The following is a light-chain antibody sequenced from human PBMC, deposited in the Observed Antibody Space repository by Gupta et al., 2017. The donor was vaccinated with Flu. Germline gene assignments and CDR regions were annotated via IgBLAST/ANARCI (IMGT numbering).Light chain of an antibody. CDR2: DAS. CDR3: QQRSNWPTT. CDR1: QSISTY. J-gene: IGKJ1*01. Sequence: PATLSLSPGEKATLSCRASQSISTYLAWYQQRPVQSPSLLIYDASKRATGIPARFSGSGSGTDFTLTISNLEPEDCAVYYCQQRSNWPTTFGQGTNMDIK. V-gene: IGKV3-11*01.